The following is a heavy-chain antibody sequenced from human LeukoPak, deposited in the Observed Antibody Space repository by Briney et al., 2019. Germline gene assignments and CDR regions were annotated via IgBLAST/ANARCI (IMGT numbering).Heavy chain of an antibody. Sequence: GGSLKLSCAASGFTFSSYGMNWVRQAPGKGLEWVSYIDSSSSTIYYADSVKGRFTISRDNAKNSLYLQMNSLRAEDTALYYCARAASHFDYWGQGTLVTVSS. J-gene: IGHJ4*02. CDR1: GFTFSSYG. CDR3: ARAASHFDY. CDR2: IDSSSSTI. V-gene: IGHV3-48*04. D-gene: IGHD6-25*01.